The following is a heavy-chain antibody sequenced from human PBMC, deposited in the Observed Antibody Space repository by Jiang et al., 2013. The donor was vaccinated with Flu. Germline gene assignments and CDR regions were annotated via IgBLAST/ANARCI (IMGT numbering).Heavy chain of an antibody. CDR3: AREVSDGDFWSGSWPGY. V-gene: IGHV6-1*01. D-gene: IGHD3-3*01. CDR2: TYYSSKWYS. Sequence: NSAAWNWIRQSPSRGLEWLGRTYYSSKWYSDYAVSVKGRITINPDTSKNQFSLQLNSVTPEDTAVYYCAREVSDGDFWSGSWPGYWGQGTLVTVSS. J-gene: IGHJ4*02. CDR1: NSAA.